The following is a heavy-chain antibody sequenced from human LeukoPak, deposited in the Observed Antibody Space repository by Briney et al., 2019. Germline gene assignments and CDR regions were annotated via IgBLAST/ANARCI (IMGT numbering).Heavy chain of an antibody. CDR2: IYYSGST. Sequence: TSESLCLTCTVSGGSISSYYGSWVREPPGEGRGWGGDIYYSGSTNYNPSLKSRVTISVDTSKNQFSLKLSSVTAADTAVYYCARHIAHSSGLWSYFDYWGQGTLVTVSS. D-gene: IGHD6-19*01. CDR1: GGSISSYY. V-gene: IGHV4-59*08. CDR3: ARHIAHSSGLWSYFDY. J-gene: IGHJ4*02.